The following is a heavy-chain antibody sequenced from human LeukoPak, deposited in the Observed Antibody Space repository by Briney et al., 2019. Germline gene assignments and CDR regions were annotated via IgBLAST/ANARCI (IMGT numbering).Heavy chain of an antibody. CDR2: IIPIFGTA. CDR3: ARVRGPFGGVIAPSY. CDR1: GGTFSSYA. Sequence: ASVKVSCKASGGTFSSYAISWVRQAPGQGLEWMGGIIPIFGTANYAQKFQGRVTITADKSTSTAYMELSSLRSEDTAVYYCARVRGPFGGVIAPSYWGQGTLVTVSS. J-gene: IGHJ4*02. D-gene: IGHD3-16*02. V-gene: IGHV1-69*06.